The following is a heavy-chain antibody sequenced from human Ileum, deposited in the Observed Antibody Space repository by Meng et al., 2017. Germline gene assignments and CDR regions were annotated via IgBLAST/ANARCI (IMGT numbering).Heavy chain of an antibody. CDR2: AST. J-gene: IGHJ4*02. D-gene: IGHD7-27*01. CDR3: ARDHWGSLDY. V-gene: IGHV4-61*08. CDR1: GGSVSSDGFQ. Sequence: VKLQGSGPGLVRPAETLSLICTVSGGSVSSDGFQWGWVRQPPGKGLEWIGYASTNYNPSLKSRVTISLDTSKNQFSLELSSVTAADTAVYYCARDHWGSLDYWGQGILVTVSS.